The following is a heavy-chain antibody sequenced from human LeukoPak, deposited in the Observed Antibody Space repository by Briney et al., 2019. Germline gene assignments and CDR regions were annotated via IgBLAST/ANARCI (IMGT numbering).Heavy chain of an antibody. D-gene: IGHD6-13*01. CDR2: IYNSGST. CDR3: ARNSSSWYFDY. CDR1: GGSISSYY. V-gene: IGHV4-59*08. J-gene: IGHJ4*02. Sequence: MTSETLSLTCTVSGGSISSYYWSWIRQPAGKGLEWIGDIYNSGSTNYNPSLKSRVTISVDTSKNQFSLKLSSVTAADTAVYYCARNSSSWYFDYWGQGTLVTVSS.